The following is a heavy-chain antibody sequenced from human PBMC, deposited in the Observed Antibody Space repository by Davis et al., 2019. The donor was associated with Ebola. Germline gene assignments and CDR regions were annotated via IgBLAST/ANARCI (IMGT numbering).Heavy chain of an antibody. J-gene: IGHJ6*02. V-gene: IGHV4-34*01. CDR1: GGSFSGYY. CDR2: INHSGST. CDR3: ARDIVVVPAAEGGYYYYYGMDV. Sequence: SQTLSLTCAVYGGSFSGYYLSWIRQPPGKGLEWIGEINHSGSTNYNPSLKSRVTISVDTSKNQFSLKLSSVTAADTAVYYCARDIVVVPAAEGGYYYYYGMDVWGQGTTVTVSS. D-gene: IGHD2-2*01.